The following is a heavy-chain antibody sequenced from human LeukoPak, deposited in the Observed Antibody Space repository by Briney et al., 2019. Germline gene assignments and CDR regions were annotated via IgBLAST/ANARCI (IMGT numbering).Heavy chain of an antibody. CDR3: ARLYYYASSGYDALDI. V-gene: IGHV1-8*01. CDR2: MDVNSGKT. J-gene: IGHJ3*02. CDR1: GDTFTSYD. Sequence: ASLNLSCKTSGDTFTSYDINWVRQVPGQGLEWVGGMDVNSGKTAYAQTFLGRVTTPSNTSIRTAYMHLSSLRSEQTAVYYCARLYYYASSGYDALDIWGQGTMVAVSS. D-gene: IGHD3-22*01.